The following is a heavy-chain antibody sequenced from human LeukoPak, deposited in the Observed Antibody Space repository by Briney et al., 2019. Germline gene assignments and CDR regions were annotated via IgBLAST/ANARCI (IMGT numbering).Heavy chain of an antibody. D-gene: IGHD2-2*01. J-gene: IGHJ6*04. CDR2: IYPGDSDT. V-gene: IGHV5-51*01. Sequence: GESLKISCKGSGYSFTSYWIGWVRQMPGKGLEWMGIIYPGDSDTRYSPSFQGQVTISADKSISTAYPQWSSLKASDTAMYYCARLPYCSSTSCYDSYYYGMDVWGEGTTVTVSS. CDR3: ARLPYCSSTSCYDSYYYGMDV. CDR1: GYSFTSYW.